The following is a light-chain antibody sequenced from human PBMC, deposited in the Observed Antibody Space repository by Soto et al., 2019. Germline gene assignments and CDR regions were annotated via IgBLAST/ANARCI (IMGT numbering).Light chain of an antibody. V-gene: IGKV3-20*01. CDR1: QSVSSSY. J-gene: IGKJ1*01. CDR2: GAS. Sequence: EIVLTQSPGTLSLSPGERATHSCRASQSVSSSYLAWYQQKPGQAPRLLIYGASSRATGIPDRFSGSGSGTNFTLTFSRLEPEDFAVYYCQQYGSSLPWTFGQGTKV. CDR3: QQYGSSLPWT.